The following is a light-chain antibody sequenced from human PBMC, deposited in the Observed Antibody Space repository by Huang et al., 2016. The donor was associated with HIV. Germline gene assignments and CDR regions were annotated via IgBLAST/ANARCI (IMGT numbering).Light chain of an antibody. CDR3: QQSDSTPYT. CDR1: QSFSSS. V-gene: IGKV1-39*01. CDR2: AAS. Sequence: DIQMTQSPSSLSASVGDRVTISCRSSQSFSSSLNWYQQRPGKAPKLLIYAASSLQSGVPSRFSGIGSWTDFSLTINSLQPEDFATYYCQQSDSTPYTFGQGTKLEIK. J-gene: IGKJ2*01.